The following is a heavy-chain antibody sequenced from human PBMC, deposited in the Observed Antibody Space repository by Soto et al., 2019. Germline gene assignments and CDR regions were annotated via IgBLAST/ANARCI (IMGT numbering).Heavy chain of an antibody. V-gene: IGHV4-39*01. J-gene: IGHJ5*02. CDR2: IYYSGST. Sequence: PSETLSLTCTVSGGSFSSSSYYWGWIRQPPGKGLEWIGSIYYSGSTYYNPSLKSRVTISVDTSKNQFSLKLSSVTAADTAVYYCAPYSSSRGWFDPWGQGTLVTVSS. D-gene: IGHD6-13*01. CDR1: GGSFSSSSYY. CDR3: APYSSSRGWFDP.